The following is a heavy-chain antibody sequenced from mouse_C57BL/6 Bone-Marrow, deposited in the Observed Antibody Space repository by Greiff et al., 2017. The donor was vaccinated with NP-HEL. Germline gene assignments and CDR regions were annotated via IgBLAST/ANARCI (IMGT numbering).Heavy chain of an antibody. V-gene: IGHV5-12*01. Sequence: EVKLVESGGGLVQPGGSLKLSCAASGFTFSDYYMYWVRQTPEKRLEWVAYISNGGGRTYYPDTVKGRFTISRDNAKNTLYLQMSRLKSEDTAMYYCARHAYGSSFDYWGQGTTLTVSS. CDR3: ARHAYGSSFDY. CDR2: ISNGGGRT. D-gene: IGHD1-1*01. J-gene: IGHJ2*01. CDR1: GFTFSDYY.